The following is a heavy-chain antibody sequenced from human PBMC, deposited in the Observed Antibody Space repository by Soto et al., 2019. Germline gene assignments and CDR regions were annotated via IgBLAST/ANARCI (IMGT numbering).Heavy chain of an antibody. V-gene: IGHV1-24*01. Sequence: ASVKVSCKVSGYTLTELSMHWVRQAPGKGLEWMGGFDPEDGETIYAQKFQGRVTMTEDTSTDTAYMELSSLRSEDTAVYYCETDRNYCGNYVGAFDIWGQGTMVTVSS. D-gene: IGHD4-4*01. CDR2: FDPEDGET. CDR1: GYTLTELS. CDR3: ETDRNYCGNYVGAFDI. J-gene: IGHJ3*02.